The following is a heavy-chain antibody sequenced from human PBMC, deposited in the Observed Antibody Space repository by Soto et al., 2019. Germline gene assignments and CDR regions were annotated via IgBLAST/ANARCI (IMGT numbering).Heavy chain of an antibody. J-gene: IGHJ4*02. CDR1: GYTFTSYG. CDR2: ISAYNGNT. V-gene: IGHV1-18*01. CDR3: ARELRSGWYGQFDY. Sequence: QVQLVPSGAEVKKPGASVKVSCKASGYTFTSYGITWVRQAPGQGLEWLGWISAYNGNTNYAQKLQGRVPMTTDTSTTTAYMALRSLRSDDTAVYYCARELRSGWYGQFDYWGQGTLVTVSS. D-gene: IGHD6-19*01.